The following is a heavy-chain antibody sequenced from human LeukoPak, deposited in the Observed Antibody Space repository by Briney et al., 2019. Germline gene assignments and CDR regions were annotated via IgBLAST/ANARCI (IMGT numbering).Heavy chain of an antibody. Sequence: SETLSLTCAVYGGSFSGYYWSWIRQPPGKGLEWIGEINHSGSTNYNPSLKSRVTISVDTSKNQFSLKLSSVTAADTAVYYCAREAGYYDSSGYSNRLHAFDIWGQGTMVTVSS. CDR3: AREAGYYDSSGYSNRLHAFDI. J-gene: IGHJ3*02. V-gene: IGHV4-34*01. CDR2: INHSGST. CDR1: GGSFSGYY. D-gene: IGHD3-22*01.